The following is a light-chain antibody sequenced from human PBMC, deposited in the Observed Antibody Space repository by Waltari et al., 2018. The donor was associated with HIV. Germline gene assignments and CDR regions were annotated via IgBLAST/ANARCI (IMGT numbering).Light chain of an antibody. V-gene: IGKV4-1*01. CDR1: RTILYSSENRDC. Sequence: DIVMTPSPNSLAVSLGERATNYCRSRRTILYSSENRDCLAWYQQKPGQSPKVLMYWASTRASGVPDRFSGSGSGTNFSLTISALQSDDVALYYCQQYYTAGPTFGGGTKVEIK. CDR2: WAS. CDR3: QQYYTAGPT. J-gene: IGKJ4*01.